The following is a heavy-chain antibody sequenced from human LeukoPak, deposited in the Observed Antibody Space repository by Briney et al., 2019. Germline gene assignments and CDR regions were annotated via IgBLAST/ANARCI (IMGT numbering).Heavy chain of an antibody. CDR1: GFDLGHYE. Sequence: GGSLRLSCAASGFDLGHYEVNWVRQAPGKGLEWIAHISVRAATIYYGDSVEGRFTISRDDAKNSLFLQMNSLRVEDTAIYYCAKDFPHHHETSHGMDLWGRGTTVTVS. D-gene: IGHD1-1*01. J-gene: IGHJ6*02. V-gene: IGHV3-48*03. CDR3: AKDFPHHHETSHGMDL. CDR2: ISVRAATI.